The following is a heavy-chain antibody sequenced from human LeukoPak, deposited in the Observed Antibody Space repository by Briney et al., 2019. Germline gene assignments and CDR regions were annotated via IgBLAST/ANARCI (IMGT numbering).Heavy chain of an antibody. CDR3: ARVGYYDFPYYYYYIDV. CDR2: IYYSGST. V-gene: IGHV4-59*01. J-gene: IGHJ6*03. Sequence: PSETLSLTCTVSGGSISSYYWSWIRQPPGKGLEWIGYIYYSGSTNYNPSLKSRVTISVDTSKNQFSLKLSSVTAADTAVYYCARVGYYDFPYYYYYIDVWGKGTTVTVSS. CDR1: GGSISSYY. D-gene: IGHD3-3*01.